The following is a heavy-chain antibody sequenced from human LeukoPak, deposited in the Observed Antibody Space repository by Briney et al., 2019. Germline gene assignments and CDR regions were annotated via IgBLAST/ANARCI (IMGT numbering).Heavy chain of an antibody. V-gene: IGHV4-59*12. CDR3: ARERPLDTVVSQDF. D-gene: IGHD4-23*01. CDR2: IYYSGNT. CDR1: GGSISTYY. Sequence: SETLSLTCTVSGGSISTYYWSWIRQPPGKGLEWIGYIYYSGNTNYNPSLKSRVTISVDTSKNQFSLSLASVTVADTAVYYCARERPLDTVVSQDFWGQGTLVIVSS. J-gene: IGHJ4*02.